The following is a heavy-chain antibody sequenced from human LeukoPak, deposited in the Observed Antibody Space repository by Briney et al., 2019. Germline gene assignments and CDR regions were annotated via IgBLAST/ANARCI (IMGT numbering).Heavy chain of an antibody. V-gene: IGHV1-24*01. CDR3: ATVPPSRGSSWYEVNYGMDV. J-gene: IGHJ6*02. CDR1: GYTLTELP. D-gene: IGHD6-13*01. Sequence: ASVKVSCKVSGYTLTELPMHWVRQAPGKGLEWMGGFDPEDGETIYAQKFQGRVTMTEDTSTDTAYMELSSLRSEDTAVYYCATVPPSRGSSWYEVNYGMDVWGQGTTVTVSS. CDR2: FDPEDGET.